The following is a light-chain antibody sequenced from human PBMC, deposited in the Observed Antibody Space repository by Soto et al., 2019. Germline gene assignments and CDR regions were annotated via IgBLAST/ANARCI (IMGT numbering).Light chain of an antibody. CDR3: QQYSSSPT. CDR1: QSVSSSF. Sequence: EIVLTQSPGTLSLSPGERATLSCRASQSVSSSFLAWYQQKPGQAPRLLIYGASTRATGMSDRFSGSGSGTDFSLTISRLEPEDFAVYYCQQYSSSPTFGQGNKLEIK. J-gene: IGKJ2*01. V-gene: IGKV3-20*01. CDR2: GAS.